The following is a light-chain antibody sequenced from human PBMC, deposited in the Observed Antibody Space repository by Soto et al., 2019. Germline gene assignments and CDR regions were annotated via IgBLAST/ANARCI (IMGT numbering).Light chain of an antibody. CDR3: QQYGSSPT. J-gene: IGKJ5*01. Sequence: EMVMTQSPATLSVSPGERATLSCRASQSVGSNFAWYQQKPGQAPRLLIYGASSRATGIPDRFSVSGSGTVFTLPISRLDPEDFAVDYCQQYGSSPTFGQGTRLDIK. CDR2: GAS. CDR1: QSVGSN. V-gene: IGKV3-20*01.